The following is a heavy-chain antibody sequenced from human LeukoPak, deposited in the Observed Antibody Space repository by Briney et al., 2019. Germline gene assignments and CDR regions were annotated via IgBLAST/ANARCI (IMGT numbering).Heavy chain of an antibody. Sequence: PGGSLRLSCAASGFTVSSNYMSWVRQAPGKGLEWVSVIYSGGSTYYADSVKGRFTISRDNSKNTLYLQMNSLRAEDTAVYYCARVPYYYDSIGDYWGQGTLVTVPS. V-gene: IGHV3-53*01. J-gene: IGHJ4*02. D-gene: IGHD3-22*01. CDR3: ARVPYYYDSIGDY. CDR2: IYSGGST. CDR1: GFTVSSNY.